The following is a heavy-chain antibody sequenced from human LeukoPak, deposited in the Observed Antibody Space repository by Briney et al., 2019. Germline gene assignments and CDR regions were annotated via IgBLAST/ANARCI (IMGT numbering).Heavy chain of an antibody. CDR2: ISGSGGST. CDR1: GFTFSSYA. CDR3: AKQQDYDYVWGSYRYQGNFDY. Sequence: GGSLRLSCAASGFTFSSYAMSWVRQAPGKGLELVSAISGSGGSTYYADSVKGRFTISRDNSKNTLYLQMNSLRAEDTAVYYCAKQQDYDYVWGSYRYQGNFDYWGQGTLVTVSS. D-gene: IGHD3-16*02. V-gene: IGHV3-23*01. J-gene: IGHJ4*02.